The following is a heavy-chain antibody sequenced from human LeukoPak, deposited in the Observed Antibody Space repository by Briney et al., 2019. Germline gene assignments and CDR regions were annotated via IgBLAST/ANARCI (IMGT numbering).Heavy chain of an antibody. J-gene: IGHJ4*02. V-gene: IGHV1-2*02. Sequence: MHWVRQAPGQGREWMGWINPNSGGTNYAQKFQGRVTMTRDTSISTAYMELSRLRSDDTAVYYCAREVSAILGLDYWGQGTLVTVSS. D-gene: IGHD2-2*01. CDR3: AREVSAILGLDY. CDR2: INPNSGGT.